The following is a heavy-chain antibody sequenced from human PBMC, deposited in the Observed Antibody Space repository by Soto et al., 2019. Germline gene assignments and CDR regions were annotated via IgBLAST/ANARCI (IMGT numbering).Heavy chain of an antibody. Sequence: GGSLRLSFAASGFTFITYGMHWVRQAPGKGLEWVAFISDDGSQKYYGDSVKGRFTISRDNSKNTLSLRMISLRTEDTSVYYCAKEAPGGWHFFDTWGQGTLVTVSS. V-gene: IGHV3-30*18. CDR2: ISDDGSQK. CDR1: GFTFITYG. J-gene: IGHJ4*02. D-gene: IGHD6-19*01. CDR3: AKEAPGGWHFFDT.